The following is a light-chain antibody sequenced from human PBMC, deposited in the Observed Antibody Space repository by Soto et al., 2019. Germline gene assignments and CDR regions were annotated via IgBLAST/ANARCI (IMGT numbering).Light chain of an antibody. CDR3: QQRSNWPLT. J-gene: IGKJ4*01. CDR2: GAS. V-gene: IGKV1-12*01. Sequence: DIQMTQSPSSVSASVGDRVTITCRASQDISGWLAWFQQKPGEAPKLLIYGASNRATGIPARFSGSGSGTDFTLTISSLEPEDFAVYYCQQRSNWPLTFGGGTKVEIK. CDR1: QDISGW.